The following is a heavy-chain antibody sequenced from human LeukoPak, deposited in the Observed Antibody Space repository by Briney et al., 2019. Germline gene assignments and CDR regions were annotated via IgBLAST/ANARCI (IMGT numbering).Heavy chain of an antibody. V-gene: IGHV3-64*01. CDR1: GLTFSSYA. Sequence: GGSLRLSCAASGLTFSSYAMHWVRQAPGKGLEYVSAISSNGGSTYYANSVKGRFTISRDNSKNTLYLQMGSLRAEDMAVYYCARVNSVYYYYYMDVWGKGTTVTVSS. J-gene: IGHJ6*03. CDR2: ISSNGGST. CDR3: ARVNSVYYYYYMDV. D-gene: IGHD2/OR15-2a*01.